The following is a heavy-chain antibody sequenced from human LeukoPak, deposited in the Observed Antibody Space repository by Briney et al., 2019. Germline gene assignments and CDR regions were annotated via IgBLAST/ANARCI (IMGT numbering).Heavy chain of an antibody. CDR1: GYTFTNYY. CDR3: ARDGKLRYFDWSQSHYYYGMDV. J-gene: IGHJ6*04. V-gene: IGHV1-18*04. D-gene: IGHD3-9*01. CDR2: ISAYNGNT. Sequence: GASVKVSFKASGYTFTNYYMHWVRQAPGQGLEWMGWISAYNGNTNYAQKLQGRVTMTTDTSTSTAYMELRSLRSDDTAVYYCARDGKLRYFDWSQSHYYYGMDVWGKGTTVTVSS.